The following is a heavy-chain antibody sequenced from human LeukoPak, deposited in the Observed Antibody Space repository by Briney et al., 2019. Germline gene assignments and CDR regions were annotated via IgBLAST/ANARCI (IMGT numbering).Heavy chain of an antibody. D-gene: IGHD1-7*01. Sequence: PSETLFLTCAVSGGSISNYYWSWIRQPAGKGLEWIGRIYTTGNTNYNPSLKSRVAMSVDTSENQFSLKLTSVTAADTALYYCARDYSLGTTNAFDIWGQGTMVTVSS. CDR2: IYTTGNT. V-gene: IGHV4-4*07. J-gene: IGHJ3*02. CDR1: GGSISNYY. CDR3: ARDYSLGTTNAFDI.